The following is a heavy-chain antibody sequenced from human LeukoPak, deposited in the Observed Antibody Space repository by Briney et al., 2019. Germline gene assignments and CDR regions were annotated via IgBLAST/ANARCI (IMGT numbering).Heavy chain of an antibody. CDR1: GFIFGVYN. D-gene: IGHD3-10*01. CDR3: SRGQKDPYGPEFDY. J-gene: IGHJ4*02. V-gene: IGHV3-49*04. CDR2: IRAKIHDGTT. Sequence: GGSLRLSCTPSGFIFGVYNMNWVRRAPGKGLEWVGYIRAKIHDGTTDFAASVKGRFTIARDDSKSIAYLQMTSLKSEDTAVYYCSRGQKDPYGPEFDYWGQGTLVTVSS.